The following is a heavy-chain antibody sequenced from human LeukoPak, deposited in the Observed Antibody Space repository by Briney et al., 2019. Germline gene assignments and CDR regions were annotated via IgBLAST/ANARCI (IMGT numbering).Heavy chain of an antibody. D-gene: IGHD3-9*01. J-gene: IGHJ3*02. CDR1: GDSISSYY. Sequence: SETLSLTCTVSGDSISSYYWSWIRQPPGKGLEWIGYIYYSGSTNYNPSLKSRVTISVDTSKNQFSLKLSSVTAADTAVYYCARFGGSLLRYFDWLLADAFDIWGQGTMVTVSS. CDR2: IYYSGST. V-gene: IGHV4-59*01. CDR3: ARFGGSLLRYFDWLLADAFDI.